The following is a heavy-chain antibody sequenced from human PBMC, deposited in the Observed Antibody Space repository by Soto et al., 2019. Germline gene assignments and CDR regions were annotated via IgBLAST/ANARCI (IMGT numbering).Heavy chain of an antibody. CDR1: GGSISSYY. CDR2: IYYSGST. Sequence: KPSETLSLTCTVSGGSISSYYWSWIRQPPGKGLEWIGYIYYSGSTNYNPSLKSRVTISVDTSKNQFSLKLSSVTAADTAVYYCARQYSSGWPSFDPWGQGTLVTVSS. D-gene: IGHD6-19*01. J-gene: IGHJ5*02. V-gene: IGHV4-59*01. CDR3: ARQYSSGWPSFDP.